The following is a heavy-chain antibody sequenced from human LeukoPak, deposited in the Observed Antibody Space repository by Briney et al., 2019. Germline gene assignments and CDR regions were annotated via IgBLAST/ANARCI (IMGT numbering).Heavy chain of an antibody. CDR1: GGTFSSYA. V-gene: IGHV1-69*10. Sequence: GSSVTVSCKASGGTFSSYAISWVRQAPGQGLEWMGWIIPILGIANYAQKFQGRVTITAVKSTSTGYMELSSLISEDTAVYYCARDSPGDSSGYYSHYWGQGTLVSVSS. D-gene: IGHD3-22*01. CDR2: IIPILGIA. CDR3: ARDSPGDSSGYYSHY. J-gene: IGHJ4*02.